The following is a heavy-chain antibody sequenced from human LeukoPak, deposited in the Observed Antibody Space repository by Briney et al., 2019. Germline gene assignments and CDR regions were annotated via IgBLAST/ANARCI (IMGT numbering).Heavy chain of an antibody. CDR2: IKQDGSEK. Sequence: SGGSLRLSCAASGFTFSSYWMSWVRQAPGKGLEGVANIKQDGSEKYYVDSVKGRFTISRDTAKNSQYLQMNRLRAEDTAVYYCARDRYYDYVWGSYRSRPDAFDIWGQGTMVTVSS. D-gene: IGHD3-16*02. CDR3: ARDRYYDYVWGSYRSRPDAFDI. J-gene: IGHJ3*02. CDR1: GFTFSSYW. V-gene: IGHV3-7*01.